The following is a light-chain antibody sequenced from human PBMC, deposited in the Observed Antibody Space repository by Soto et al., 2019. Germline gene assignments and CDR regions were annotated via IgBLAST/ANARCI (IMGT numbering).Light chain of an antibody. J-gene: IGKJ1*01. CDR2: GAS. Sequence: EIVMTQSPATLSVSPGERATLSCRASQSVSSNLAWYQQKPGQAPRLLIYGASTSATGIPARFSGSVSGTEFTLTISSLQSEDFAVDYFQQYNNWPPWTFGQGTKVEIK. CDR3: QQYNNWPPWT. V-gene: IGKV3-15*01. CDR1: QSVSSN.